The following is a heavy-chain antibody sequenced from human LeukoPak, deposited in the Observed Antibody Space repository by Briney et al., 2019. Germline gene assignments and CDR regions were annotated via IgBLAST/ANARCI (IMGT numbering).Heavy chain of an antibody. CDR2: IYYSGST. CDR3: ATGSSRDGYNFYY. D-gene: IGHD5-24*01. CDR1: GGSISSNTYY. V-gene: IGHV4-39*07. J-gene: IGHJ4*02. Sequence: SETLSLTCIVSGGSISSNTYYWGWIRQPPGKGLEWIGSIYYSGSTYYNPSLKSRVTISVGTSKNQFSLKLSSVTAADTAVYYCATGSSRDGYNFYYWGQGTLVTVSS.